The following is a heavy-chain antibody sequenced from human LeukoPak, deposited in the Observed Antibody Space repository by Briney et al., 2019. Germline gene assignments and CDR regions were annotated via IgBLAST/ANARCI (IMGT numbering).Heavy chain of an antibody. CDR1: GFTVSSNY. Sequence: PGGSLRLSCAASGFTVSSNYMSWVRQAPGKGLEWVSVIYSGGSTYYADSVKGRFTISRDNSKNTLYLQMNSLRAEDTAVYYCARVRSKDSSSWYPLDYWGQGTLVTVSS. J-gene: IGHJ4*02. CDR2: IYSGGST. V-gene: IGHV3-66*01. CDR3: ARVRSKDSSSWYPLDY. D-gene: IGHD6-13*01.